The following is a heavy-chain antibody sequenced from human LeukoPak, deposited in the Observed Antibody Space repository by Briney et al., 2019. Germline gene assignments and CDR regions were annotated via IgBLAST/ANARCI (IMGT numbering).Heavy chain of an antibody. CDR3: ARRVGWAFDY. CDR2: MFYSGST. D-gene: IGHD1-26*01. J-gene: IGHJ4*02. Sequence: PSETLSLTCTVSGGSFSSSTYYWDWIRQPPGRGLEWIGTMFYSGSTYFSPSLQSRVTISVNTSKNQFSLRLSSVTAADTAVYYCARRVGWAFDYWGQGTLVTVSS. V-gene: IGHV4-39*01. CDR1: GGSFSSSTYY.